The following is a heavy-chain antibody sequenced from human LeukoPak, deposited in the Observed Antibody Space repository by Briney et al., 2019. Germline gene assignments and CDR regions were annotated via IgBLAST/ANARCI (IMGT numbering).Heavy chain of an antibody. CDR1: GFTFSSYA. CDR2: ISYDGSNK. J-gene: IGHJ6*03. CDR3: ARDKFPHYGSGSYIDYYYMDV. Sequence: GRSLRLSCAASGFTFSSYAMHWVRQAPGKGLEWVAVISYDGSNKYYADSVKGRFTISRDNSMNTLYLQMNSLRAEDTAVYYCARDKFPHYGSGSYIDYYYMDVWGKGTTVTVSS. V-gene: IGHV3-30*04. D-gene: IGHD3-10*01.